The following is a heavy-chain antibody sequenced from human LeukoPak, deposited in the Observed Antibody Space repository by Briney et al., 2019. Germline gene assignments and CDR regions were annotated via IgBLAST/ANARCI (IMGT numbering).Heavy chain of an antibody. V-gene: IGHV3-30*02. CDR2: IWYDGSNK. CDR3: AKAVGVDTAMVTGVLDY. J-gene: IGHJ4*02. Sequence: GGSLRLSCAASGFTFSSYGMHWVRQAPGKGLEWVAVIWYDGSNKYYADSVKGRFTISRDNSKNTLYLQMNSLRAEDTAVYYCAKAVGVDTAMVTGVLDYWGQGTLVTVSS. D-gene: IGHD5-18*01. CDR1: GFTFSSYG.